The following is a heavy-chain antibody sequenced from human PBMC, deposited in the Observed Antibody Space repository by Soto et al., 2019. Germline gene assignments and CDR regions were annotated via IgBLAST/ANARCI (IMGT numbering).Heavy chain of an antibody. V-gene: IGHV4-39*01. CDR2: IYYSGDT. CDR1: GGSIRSSNYY. CDR3: ASLQVPGNFDY. J-gene: IGHJ4*02. D-gene: IGHD6-13*01. Sequence: SETLSLTCTVSGGSIRSSNYYWAWVRQPPGKGLEWIANIYYSGDTYFHPSLRSRLTVSVDTSKNQFSLKLSSLTAADTAMYYCASLQVPGNFDYWGQGTLVTVSS.